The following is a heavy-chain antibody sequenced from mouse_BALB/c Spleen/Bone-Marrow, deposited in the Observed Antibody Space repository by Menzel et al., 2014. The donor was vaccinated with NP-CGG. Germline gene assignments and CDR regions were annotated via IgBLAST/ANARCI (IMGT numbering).Heavy chain of an antibody. J-gene: IGHJ2*01. V-gene: IGHV1S130*01. CDR1: GYTFTSSW. Sequence: QVQLQQSGSVLVRPGASVKLSCKASGYTFTSSWMRWARQRPGQGLEWIGEIHPNSGNTNYNEKFKGKATLTVDTSSSTAYVDLSSLTAEGSAVYYCARHHRYAYYFDYWGQGTTLTVSS. D-gene: IGHD2-14*01. CDR3: ARHHRYAYYFDY. CDR2: IHPNSGNT.